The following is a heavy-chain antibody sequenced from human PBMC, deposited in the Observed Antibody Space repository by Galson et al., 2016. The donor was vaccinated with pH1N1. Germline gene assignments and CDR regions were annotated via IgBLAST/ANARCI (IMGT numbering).Heavy chain of an antibody. CDR3: ATVLWFGELGGWFDP. V-gene: IGHV4-59*11. Sequence: SETLSLTCTVSGGSISRHYWSWIRQPPGKGLEWIGYIYYSGSTNYNPSLKSRVTISVDTSKNQFSLKLTSVTAADTAVYFCATVLWFGELGGWFDPWGQGTLVTVSS. CDR2: IYYSGST. D-gene: IGHD3-10*01. J-gene: IGHJ5*02. CDR1: GGSISRHY.